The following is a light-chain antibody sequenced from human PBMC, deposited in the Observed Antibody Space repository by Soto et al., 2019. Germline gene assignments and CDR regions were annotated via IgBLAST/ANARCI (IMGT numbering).Light chain of an antibody. CDR1: RSVRND. V-gene: IGKV1-6*02. CDR3: QQGCDYLYT. CDR2: GAS. J-gene: IGKJ3*01. Sequence: IELTQSPSSLSLSVGDRATLTCRASRSVRNDLAWYQQKPGKAPRLLVYGASTWATGIPARFSGSGSGTDFTLTISSLQPEDFASYYCQQGCDYLYTFGPGTKLDIK.